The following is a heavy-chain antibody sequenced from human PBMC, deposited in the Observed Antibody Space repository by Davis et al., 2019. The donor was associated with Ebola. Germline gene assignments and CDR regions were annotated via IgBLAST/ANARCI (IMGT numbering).Heavy chain of an antibody. CDR2: ITWNGNGV. D-gene: IGHD1-26*01. V-gene: IGHV3-9*01. J-gene: IGHJ4*02. CDR1: GFTFDDYA. CDR3: AKETGVSGSTYESFFDF. Sequence: SLKISCAASGFTFDDYAMHWVRQVPGRGLEWVSGITWNGNGVTYADSVKGRFTISRDNSDNTLYLQMTSLRTEDTALYYCAKETGVSGSTYESFFDFWGQGTLVTVSS.